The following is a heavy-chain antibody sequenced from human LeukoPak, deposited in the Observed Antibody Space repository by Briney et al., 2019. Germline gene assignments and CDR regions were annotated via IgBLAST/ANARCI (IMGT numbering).Heavy chain of an antibody. D-gene: IGHD1-26*01. V-gene: IGHV3-9*01. Sequence: GGSLRLSCAASGFTFDDYAMHWVRQAPGKGLEWVSGISWNSGSIGYADSVKGRFTISRDNAKNSLYLQMNSLRAEDTALYYCAKATSGSPPYYFDYWAREPWSPSPQ. J-gene: IGHJ4*02. CDR2: ISWNSGSI. CDR3: AKATSGSPPYYFDY. CDR1: GFTFDDYA.